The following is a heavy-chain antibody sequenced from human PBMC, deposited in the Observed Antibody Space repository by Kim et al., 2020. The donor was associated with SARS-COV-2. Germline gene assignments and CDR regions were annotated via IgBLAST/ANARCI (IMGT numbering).Heavy chain of an antibody. J-gene: IGHJ4*02. CDR3: ACNVGSTPDYYFDY. Sequence: SETLSLTCSVSGVSISTNYHYWGWVRQSPGKGLEWIGSVYNSVSTYYNPSLKSRVTILGDTSKNQFSLNMKSVTAADTAVYYCACNVGSTPDYYFDYWGRGALVTVSS. D-gene: IGHD1-26*01. V-gene: IGHV4-39*07. CDR2: VYNSVST. CDR1: GVSISTNYHY.